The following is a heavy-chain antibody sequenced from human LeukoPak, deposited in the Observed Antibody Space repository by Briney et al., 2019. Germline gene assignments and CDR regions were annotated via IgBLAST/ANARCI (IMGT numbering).Heavy chain of an antibody. CDR2: VSGSGGAT. J-gene: IGHJ5*02. Sequence: GGSLRLSCAASGFTFSSYAMSWVRQAPGKGLEWVSTVSGSGGATYYADSVKGRFTISRDNSKNTLYLQMNSLRAEDTAVYYCARGSPPYLSLTNWFDPWGQGTLVTVSS. CDR1: GFTFSSYA. CDR3: ARGSPPYLSLTNWFDP. D-gene: IGHD3-10*01. V-gene: IGHV3-23*01.